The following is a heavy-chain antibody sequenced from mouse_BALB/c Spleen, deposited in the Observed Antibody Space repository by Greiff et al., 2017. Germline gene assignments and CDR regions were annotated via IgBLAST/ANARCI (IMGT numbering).Heavy chain of an antibody. CDR3: ARGGRQAAFFAY. CDR1: GFTFSDYY. Sequence: EVQLVESGGGLVKPGGSLKLSCAASGFTFSDYYMYWVRQIPEKRLEWVATIGDGGSYTDYLDSVKGRFTISRDNAKNNLYLQMSSLKSEDTAMYYCARGGRQAAFFAYWGQGTLVTVSA. V-gene: IGHV5-4*02. J-gene: IGHJ3*01. D-gene: IGHD6-1*01. CDR2: IGDGGSYT.